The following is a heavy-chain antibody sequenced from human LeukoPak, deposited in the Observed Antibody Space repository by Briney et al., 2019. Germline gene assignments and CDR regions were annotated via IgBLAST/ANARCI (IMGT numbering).Heavy chain of an antibody. Sequence: GGSLRLSCAASGFTFSSYSMNWVRQAPGKGLEWVSSISTTSSYIYYADSVKGRFTISSDNAKNSLYLQMNSLRAEDTAVYYCARDGGSYYPYCYYYYMDVWGKGTTVTVSS. CDR2: ISTTSSYI. CDR1: GFTFSSYS. D-gene: IGHD1-26*01. CDR3: ARDGGSYYPYCYYYYMDV. V-gene: IGHV3-21*01. J-gene: IGHJ6*03.